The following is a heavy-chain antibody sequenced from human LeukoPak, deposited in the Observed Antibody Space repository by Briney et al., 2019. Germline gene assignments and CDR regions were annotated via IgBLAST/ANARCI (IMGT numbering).Heavy chain of an antibody. Sequence: PSETLSLTCTVSGGSISGYYWSWIRQSSGKGLEWLGYIHYTGTTRYNPSLKSRVTISVDTSKNQFSLKLSSVTAADTAVYYCATSGYDSSGYILAFDIWGQGTMVTVSS. D-gene: IGHD3-22*01. CDR1: GGSISGYY. J-gene: IGHJ3*02. CDR2: IHYTGTT. CDR3: ATSGYDSSGYILAFDI. V-gene: IGHV4-59*01.